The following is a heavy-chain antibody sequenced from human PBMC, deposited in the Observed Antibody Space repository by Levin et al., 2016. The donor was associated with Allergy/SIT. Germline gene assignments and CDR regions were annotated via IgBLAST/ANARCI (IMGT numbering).Heavy chain of an antibody. Sequence: GGSLRLSCEGFGYSFSTYWIAWVRQTPGKGLEWLGMIFPADSDLRYSPSFQGQVTISADKSINTAYLQWSNLKASDTTVYYCTRRGGRGSGSRFFFDFWGQGTQVTVSS. CDR2: IFPADSDL. CDR1: GYSFSTYW. CDR3: TRRGGRGSGSRFFFDF. J-gene: IGHJ4*02. V-gene: IGHV5-51*01. D-gene: IGHD3-10*01.